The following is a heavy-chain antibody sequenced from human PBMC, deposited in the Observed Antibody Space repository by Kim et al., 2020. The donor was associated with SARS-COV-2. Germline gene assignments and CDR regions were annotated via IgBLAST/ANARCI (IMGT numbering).Heavy chain of an antibody. CDR1: GGSVSSGSYY. Sequence: SETLSLTCTVSGGSVSSGSYYWSWIRQPPGKGLEWIGYIYYSGSTNYNPSLKSRVTISVDTSKNQFSLKLSSVTAADTAVYYCARELGGYYYDSSGYFDYWGQGTLVTVSS. CDR2: IYYSGST. J-gene: IGHJ4*02. D-gene: IGHD3-22*01. V-gene: IGHV4-61*01. CDR3: ARELGGYYYDSSGYFDY.